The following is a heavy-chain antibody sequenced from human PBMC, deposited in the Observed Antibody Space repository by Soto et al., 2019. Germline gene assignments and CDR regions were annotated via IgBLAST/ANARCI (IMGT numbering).Heavy chain of an antibody. J-gene: IGHJ4*02. CDR1: GFTFSSYG. Sequence: GGSLRLSCAASGFTFSSYGMHWVRQAPGKGLGWVAVISYDGSNKYYADSVKGRFTISRDNSKNTLYLQMNSLRAEDTAVYYCAKSATRITMVRGVIDYWGQGTLVTVSS. D-gene: IGHD3-10*01. CDR3: AKSATRITMVRGVIDY. V-gene: IGHV3-30*18. CDR2: ISYDGSNK.